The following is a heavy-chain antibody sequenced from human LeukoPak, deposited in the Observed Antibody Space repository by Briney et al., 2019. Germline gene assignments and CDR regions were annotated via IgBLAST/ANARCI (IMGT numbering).Heavy chain of an antibody. V-gene: IGHV4-4*09. J-gene: IGHJ4*02. CDR3: ARLTRLSTSPDRYYLDY. CDR2: IYTSGGT. Sequence: SETLSLTCTVSGDSISSYYWSWIRQPPGKGLEWIGYIYTSGGTNYIPSLKGRVTISIDTSKNQFSLKLSSVTAADSAVFYCARLTRLSTSPDRYYLDYWGQGTLVTVSS. D-gene: IGHD6-6*01. CDR1: GDSISSYY.